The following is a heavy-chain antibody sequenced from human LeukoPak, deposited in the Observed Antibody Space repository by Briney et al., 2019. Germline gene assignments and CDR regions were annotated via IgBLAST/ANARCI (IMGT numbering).Heavy chain of an antibody. CDR1: GGCISNHF. V-gene: IGHV4-59*08. CDR2: IYYSGST. CDR3: ARQGAGKSLDY. Sequence: SETLSLTCTVSGGCISNHFWSWIRQPPGKGLEWIWNIYYSGSTNYNPSLKSRVTISVDTSKNQFSLKLSSVTAADTAVYYCARQGAGKSLDYWGQGTLVTVSS. D-gene: IGHD6-13*01. J-gene: IGHJ4*02.